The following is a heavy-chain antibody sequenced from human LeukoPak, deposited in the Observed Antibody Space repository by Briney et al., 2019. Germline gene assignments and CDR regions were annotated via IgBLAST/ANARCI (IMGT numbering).Heavy chain of an antibody. V-gene: IGHV3-48*01. D-gene: IGHD6-13*01. CDR1: GFTFSSYS. CDR3: ARDVNGFSSTWYEY. Sequence: GGSLRLSCAASGFTFSSYSMNWVRQAPGKGLEWVSYITGSSTTIYYADSVKGRFTISRDNAKNSLYLQMNSLRAEDTALYYCARDVNGFSSTWYEYWGQGTLVTVSS. CDR2: ITGSSTTI. J-gene: IGHJ4*02.